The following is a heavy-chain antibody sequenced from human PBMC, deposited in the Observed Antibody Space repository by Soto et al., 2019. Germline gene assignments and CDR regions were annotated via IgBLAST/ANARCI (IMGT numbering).Heavy chain of an antibody. V-gene: IGHV4-31*03. CDR3: ARGGGSSDYYFDY. CDR1: GCSISSGGYY. D-gene: IGHD6-6*01. J-gene: IGHJ4*02. Sequence: SETLSLTCTVSGCSISSGGYYWSWIRQHPGKGLEWIGYIYYSGSTYYNPSLKSRVTISVDTSKNQFSLKLSSVTAADTAVYYCARGGGSSDYYFDYWGQGTLVTV. CDR2: IYYSGST.